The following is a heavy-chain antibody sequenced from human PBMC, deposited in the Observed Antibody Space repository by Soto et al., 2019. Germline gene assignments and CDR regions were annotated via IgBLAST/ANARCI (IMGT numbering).Heavy chain of an antibody. CDR1: GFTFSSYA. Sequence: EVQLLESGGGLVQPGGSLRLSCAASGFTFSSYAMSWVRQAPGKGLEWVSAISGSGGSTYYADSVKGRFTISRDNSKNTLYLQMTSLRAEDTAVDYGACSSTPFDYWGQGTLVTVSS. J-gene: IGHJ4*02. V-gene: IGHV3-23*01. CDR3: ACSSTPFDY. D-gene: IGHD6-13*01. CDR2: ISGSGGST.